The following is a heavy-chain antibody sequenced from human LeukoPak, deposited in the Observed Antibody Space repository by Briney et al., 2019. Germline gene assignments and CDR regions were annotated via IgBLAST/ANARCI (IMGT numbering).Heavy chain of an antibody. V-gene: IGHV1-46*01. J-gene: IGHJ4*02. Sequence: VASVKVSFMASVYTFTSYYMHWVRQAPGQGLEWMGIINPSGGSTSYAQKFQGRVTMTRDTSTSTVYMELSSLRSEDTAVYYCARAPTYYYDTWSLYYFDYWGQGTLVTVSS. CDR3: ARAPTYYYDTWSLYYFDY. D-gene: IGHD3-22*01. CDR1: VYTFTSYY. CDR2: INPSGGST.